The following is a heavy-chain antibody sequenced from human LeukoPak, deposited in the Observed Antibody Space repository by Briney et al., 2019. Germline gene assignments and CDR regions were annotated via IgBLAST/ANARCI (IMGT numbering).Heavy chain of an antibody. CDR3: ARHQLRHYYDTPSDY. J-gene: IGHJ4*02. Sequence: SETLSLTCTVSGGSISSSSYYWGWIRQPPGKGLEWIGSIYYSGSTYYNPSLKSRVTISVDTSKNQFSLKLSSVTAADTAVYYCARHQLRHYYDTPSDYWGQGTLVTVSS. CDR2: IYYSGST. V-gene: IGHV4-39*01. D-gene: IGHD3-22*01. CDR1: GGSISSSSYY.